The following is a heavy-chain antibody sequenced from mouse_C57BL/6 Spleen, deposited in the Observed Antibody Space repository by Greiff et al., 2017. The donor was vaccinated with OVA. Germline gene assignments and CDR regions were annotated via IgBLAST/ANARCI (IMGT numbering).Heavy chain of an antibody. D-gene: IGHD1-1*01. CDR3: AAPITTLGEGAWFAY. J-gene: IGHJ3*01. CDR2: ISYDGSN. V-gene: IGHV3-6*01. CDR1: GYSITSGYY. Sequence: VQLQQSGPGLVKPSQSLSLTCSVTGYSITSGYYWNWIRQFPGNKLEWMGYISYDGSNNYNPSLKNRISITRDTSKNQFFLKLNSVTTEDTATYYCAAPITTLGEGAWFAYWGQGTLVTVSA.